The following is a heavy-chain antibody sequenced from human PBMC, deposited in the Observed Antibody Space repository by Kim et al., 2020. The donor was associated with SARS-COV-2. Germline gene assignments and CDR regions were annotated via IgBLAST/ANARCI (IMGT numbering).Heavy chain of an antibody. V-gene: IGHV5-10-1*01. D-gene: IGHD6-19*01. Sequence: SPSFQGHVTISADKSISTAYLQWSSLKASDTAMYYCARLAVAGTGDWFDPWGQGTLVTVSS. J-gene: IGHJ5*02. CDR3: ARLAVAGTGDWFDP.